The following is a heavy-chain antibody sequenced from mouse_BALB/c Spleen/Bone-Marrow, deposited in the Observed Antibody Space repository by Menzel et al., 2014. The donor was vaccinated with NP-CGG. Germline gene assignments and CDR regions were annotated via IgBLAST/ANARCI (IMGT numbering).Heavy chain of an antibody. D-gene: IGHD2-12*01. V-gene: IGHV5-4*02. CDR1: GFTFSDYY. CDR2: ISDGSSYT. Sequence: EVHLVESGGGLVKPGGSLKLSCAASGFTFSDYYMYWVRQNPEKRLEWVATISDGSSYTYYQASVKGRFTITRDNSKNDLDLQMSSLKSEDTAMFYCARDYDYAMDYWGQGTSVTVSS. CDR3: ARDYDYAMDY. J-gene: IGHJ4*01.